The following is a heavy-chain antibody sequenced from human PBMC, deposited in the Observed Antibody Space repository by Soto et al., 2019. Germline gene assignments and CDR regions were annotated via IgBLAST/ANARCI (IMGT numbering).Heavy chain of an antibody. Sequence: ASVKVSCKVSGYTLTELSMHWVRQAPGKGLEWMGGFDPEDGETIYAQKFQGRVTMTEDTSTDTAYMELSSLRSEDTAVYYCATDDILTGYQNAFDIWGQGTMVTVSS. V-gene: IGHV1-24*01. D-gene: IGHD3-9*01. CDR1: GYTLTELS. J-gene: IGHJ3*02. CDR2: FDPEDGET. CDR3: ATDDILTGYQNAFDI.